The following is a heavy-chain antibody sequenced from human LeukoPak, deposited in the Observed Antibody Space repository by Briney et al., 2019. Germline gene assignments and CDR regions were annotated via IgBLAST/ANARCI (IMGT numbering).Heavy chain of an antibody. CDR1: GGSITNYY. J-gene: IGHJ6*02. CDR3: ARGGIMDV. Sequence: SETLSLTCTVPGGSITNYYWSWIRQPPGKGLEYIGQIHYSGSAKYNSSLQSRVTISVDTSKNQFSLKLNSVTAADTAVYYCARGGIMDVWGQGTTVTVSS. D-gene: IGHD1-14*01. V-gene: IGHV4-59*01. CDR2: IHYSGSA.